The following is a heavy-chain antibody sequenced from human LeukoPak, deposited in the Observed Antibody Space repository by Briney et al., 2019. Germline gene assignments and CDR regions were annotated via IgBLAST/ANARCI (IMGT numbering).Heavy chain of an antibody. CDR3: ARVRYFDWLLHGMDV. Sequence: ASVKVSCKASGGTFSSYAISWVRQAPGQGLEWMGWMNPNSGNTGYAQKFQGRVTMTRNTSISTAYMELSSLRSEDTAVYYCARVRYFDWLLHGMDVWGQGTTVTVSS. V-gene: IGHV1-8*02. CDR1: GGTFSSYA. D-gene: IGHD3-9*01. CDR2: MNPNSGNT. J-gene: IGHJ6*02.